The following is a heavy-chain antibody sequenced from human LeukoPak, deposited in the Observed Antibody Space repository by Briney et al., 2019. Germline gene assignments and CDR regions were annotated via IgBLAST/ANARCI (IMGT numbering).Heavy chain of an antibody. D-gene: IGHD5-24*01. V-gene: IGHV4-39*01. CDR3: ASHSRSRYNYGFDAFDI. J-gene: IGHJ3*02. Sequence: SETLSLTCTVSFGSISSSTYYWGWIRQPPGKGLEWIGSLYNSGTPYYNPSLKSRVAISIDTSRSQFSLKLSSVTAADTAVYYCASHSRSRYNYGFDAFDIWGQGTMVTVSS. CDR2: LYNSGTP. CDR1: FGSISSSTYY.